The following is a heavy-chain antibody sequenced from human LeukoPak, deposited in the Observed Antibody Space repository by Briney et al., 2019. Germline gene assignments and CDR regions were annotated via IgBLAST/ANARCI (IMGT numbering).Heavy chain of an antibody. CDR1: GFTFSSYG. V-gene: IGHV3-30*19. D-gene: IGHD1-26*01. CDR3: ARVIFGSYAIDY. CDR2: IWYDGSNK. J-gene: IGHJ4*02. Sequence: PGGSLRLSCAASGFTFSSYGMHWVRQAPGKGLEWVAVIWYDGSNKYYADSVKGRFTISRDNSKNTLYLQMNSLRAEDTAVYYCARVIFGSYAIDYWGQGTLVTVSS.